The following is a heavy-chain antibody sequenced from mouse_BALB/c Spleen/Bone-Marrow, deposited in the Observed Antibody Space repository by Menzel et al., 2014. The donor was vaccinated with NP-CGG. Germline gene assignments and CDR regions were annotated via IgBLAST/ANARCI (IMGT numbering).Heavy chain of an antibody. CDR1: GFDFSRSW. D-gene: IGHD1-1*01. CDR3: ARLNYYGSLFV. CDR2: INPDSSTI. V-gene: IGHV4-1*02. Sequence: DVMLVESGGGLVQPGGSLKLSCAASGFDFSRSWMSWVRQAPGKGLEWIGAINPDSSTINYTPSLKDKFIISRDNAKNTLYLQMSKVRSEDAALYYCARLNYYGSLFVWGAGTTVTVSS. J-gene: IGHJ1*01.